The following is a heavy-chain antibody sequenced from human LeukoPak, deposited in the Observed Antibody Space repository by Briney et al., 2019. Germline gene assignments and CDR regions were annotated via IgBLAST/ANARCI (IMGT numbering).Heavy chain of an antibody. CDR1: GFTFTSYS. Sequence: GGSLRLSCAASGFTFTSYSMNWVRQAPGKGLEWVSTISGGGGSTYYADSVKGRFTISRDNSKNTLYLQVNSLRAEDTAVYYCAKDPYYDFWSGSYYFDYWGQGTLVTVSS. D-gene: IGHD3-3*01. J-gene: IGHJ4*02. V-gene: IGHV3-23*01. CDR2: ISGGGGST. CDR3: AKDPYYDFWSGSYYFDY.